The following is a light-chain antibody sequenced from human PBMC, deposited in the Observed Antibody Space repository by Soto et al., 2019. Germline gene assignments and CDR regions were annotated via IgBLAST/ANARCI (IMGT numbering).Light chain of an antibody. Sequence: ELVMTQSPATLSVSPGERATLSCRASQSVSNNLAWYQQKPGQAPRLLIYHASTRATGIPARFSGSGSGTEFTLTIRSLQSEDFAVYYCQQYNKWPLTFVGGTKVEIK. J-gene: IGKJ4*01. V-gene: IGKV3-15*01. CDR3: QQYNKWPLT. CDR2: HAS. CDR1: QSVSNN.